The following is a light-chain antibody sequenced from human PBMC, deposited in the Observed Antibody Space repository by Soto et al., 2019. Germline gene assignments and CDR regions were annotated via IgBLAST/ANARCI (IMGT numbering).Light chain of an antibody. CDR3: QHSYSTPIT. V-gene: IGKV1-39*01. CDR1: QSISSY. Sequence: DIQMTQSPSSLSASVGDRVTITCRASQSISSYLNWYQQKPGKAPKLLIYAASSLQIGVPSRFSGSGSGTDFTLTISSLQPEDFATYYCQHSYSTPITFGPGTRLEIK. J-gene: IGKJ5*01. CDR2: AAS.